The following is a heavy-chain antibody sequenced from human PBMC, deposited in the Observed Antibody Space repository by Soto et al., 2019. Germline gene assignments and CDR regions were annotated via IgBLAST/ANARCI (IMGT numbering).Heavy chain of an antibody. D-gene: IGHD3-9*01. V-gene: IGHV4-39*02. J-gene: IGHJ4*02. CDR1: CGSISSSNFY. CDR3: AAYDILTVYFPQYSFDY. Sequence: PSGTPSLTRPLPCGSISSSNFYWGWVRQPPGEGLEWIGSIYYSGSTYYNPSLQSRVAMSIDTSNNHFSLKLSSATAADTAVYYCAAYDILTVYFPQYSFDYWGQGALVTVSS. CDR2: IYYSGST.